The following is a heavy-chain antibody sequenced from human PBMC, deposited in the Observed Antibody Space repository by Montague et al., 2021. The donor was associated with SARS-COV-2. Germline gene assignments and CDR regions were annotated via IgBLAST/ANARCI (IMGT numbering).Heavy chain of an antibody. Sequence: SVKVSCKASGYTFTGYYMHWVRQAPGQGLEWMGWINPNSGGTNYAQKFRGRVTMTRDTSISTAYMELSRLRSDDTAVYYCAREGTTHYYDSSGYPYYYYYGMDVWGQGTTVTVSS. CDR2: INPNSGGT. CDR3: AREGTTHYYDSSGYPYYYYYGMDV. J-gene: IGHJ6*02. V-gene: IGHV1-2*02. D-gene: IGHD3-22*01. CDR1: GYTFTGYY.